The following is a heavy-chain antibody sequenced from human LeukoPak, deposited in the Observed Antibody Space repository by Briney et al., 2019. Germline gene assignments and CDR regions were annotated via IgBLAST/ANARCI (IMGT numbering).Heavy chain of an antibody. CDR3: ARVPRIYGDYGVDY. CDR2: INHSGST. V-gene: IGHV4-34*01. CDR1: GGSFSGYY. J-gene: IGHJ4*02. Sequence: PSETLSLTCAVYGGSFSGYYWSWIRQPPGKGLEWIGEINHSGSTNYNPSLKSRVTISVDRSKNQFSLKLSSVTAADTAVYYCARVPRIYGDYGVDYWGQGTLVTVSS. D-gene: IGHD4-17*01.